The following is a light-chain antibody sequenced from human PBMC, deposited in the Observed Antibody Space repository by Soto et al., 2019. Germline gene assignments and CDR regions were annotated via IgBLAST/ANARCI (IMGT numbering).Light chain of an antibody. Sequence: EIVMTQSPATLSASSGERATLSFRASQSVSNNYLAWYQQKPGQAPRLLIYGASNRATGIPDRFSGSGSGTDFTLTISRLEPEDFAVYYCQQYGSSGTFGQGTKVDIK. J-gene: IGKJ1*01. CDR3: QQYGSSGT. CDR2: GAS. V-gene: IGKV3-20*01. CDR1: QSVSNNY.